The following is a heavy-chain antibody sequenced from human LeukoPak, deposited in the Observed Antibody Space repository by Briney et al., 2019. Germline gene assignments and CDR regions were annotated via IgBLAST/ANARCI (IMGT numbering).Heavy chain of an antibody. Sequence: MPSETLSLTCAVYGGSFSGYYWSWIRQPPGKGLEWIGEINHSGSTNYNPSLKSRVTISVDTSKNQFSLKLSSVTPADTAVYYCARGGYYGSGNDFRFDPWGQGTLVTVSS. CDR3: ARGGYYGSGNDFRFDP. CDR2: INHSGST. D-gene: IGHD3-10*01. CDR1: GGSFSGYY. V-gene: IGHV4-34*01. J-gene: IGHJ5*02.